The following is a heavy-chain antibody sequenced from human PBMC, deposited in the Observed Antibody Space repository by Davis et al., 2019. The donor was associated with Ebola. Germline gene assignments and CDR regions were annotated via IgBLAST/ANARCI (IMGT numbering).Heavy chain of an antibody. Sequence: PGGSLRLSCTVSGGSISSSSYYWGWIRQPPGKGLEWIGSIYYSGSTYYNPSLKSRVTISVDTSKNQFSLKLSSVTAADTAVYYCARGRSIAARPHYYYMDVWGKGTTVTVSS. J-gene: IGHJ6*03. D-gene: IGHD6-6*01. CDR3: ARGRSIAARPHYYYMDV. CDR2: IYYSGST. CDR1: GGSISSSSYY. V-gene: IGHV4-39*07.